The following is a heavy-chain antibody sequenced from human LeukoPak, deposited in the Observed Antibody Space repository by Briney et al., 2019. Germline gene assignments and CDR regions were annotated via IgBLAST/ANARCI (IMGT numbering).Heavy chain of an antibody. CDR1: GGSISSYY. Sequence: ASETPSLTCTVSGGSISSYYWSWIRQPPGKGLEWIGYIYYSGSTNYNPSLKSRVTISVDTSKNQFSLKLSSVTAADTAVYYCARDGDTAMVFDYWGQGTLVTVSS. V-gene: IGHV4-59*01. J-gene: IGHJ4*02. CDR3: ARDGDTAMVFDY. CDR2: IYYSGST. D-gene: IGHD5-18*01.